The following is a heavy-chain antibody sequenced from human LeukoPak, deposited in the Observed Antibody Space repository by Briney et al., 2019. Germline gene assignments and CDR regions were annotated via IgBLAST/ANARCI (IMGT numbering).Heavy chain of an antibody. Sequence: PGGSLRLSCAASGFTFSSYWMSWVRQAPGKGLEWVANIKQDGSEKYYVDSVKGRFTISRDNAKNSLYLQMNSLRAEDTAVYYCARGGLQRGDYFDYRGQGTLVTVSS. D-gene: IGHD5-24*01. CDR3: ARGGLQRGDYFDY. CDR1: GFTFSSYW. V-gene: IGHV3-7*01. CDR2: IKQDGSEK. J-gene: IGHJ4*02.